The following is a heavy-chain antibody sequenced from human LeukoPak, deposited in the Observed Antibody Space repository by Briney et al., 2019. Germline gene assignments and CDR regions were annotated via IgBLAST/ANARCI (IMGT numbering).Heavy chain of an antibody. Sequence: ASVTVSFKASGYTFTSHGISWLRQAPGQGLEWMGWISAYNGNTHYAQKLQGRLTMTTDTSTSTAYMELRSLRSDDTAVYYCARFGPSGGYSYGYYAFDIWGQGTMVTVSS. CDR1: GYTFTSHG. J-gene: IGHJ3*02. CDR2: ISAYNGNT. CDR3: ARFGPSGGYSYGYYAFDI. D-gene: IGHD5-18*01. V-gene: IGHV1-18*01.